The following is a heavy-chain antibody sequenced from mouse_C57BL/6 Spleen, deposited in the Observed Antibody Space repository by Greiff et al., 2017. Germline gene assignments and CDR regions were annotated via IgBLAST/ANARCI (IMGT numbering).Heavy chain of an antibody. D-gene: IGHD4-1*01. CDR3: ARSLTGVFDD. Sequence: QVQLQQPGAELVKPGASVKLSCKASGYTFTSYWMQWVKQRPGQGLEWIGEIDPSDSYTNYNQKFKGKATLTVDTSSSTAYMQLSSLTSEDSAVYYCARSLTGVFDDWGQGTTLTVAS. J-gene: IGHJ2*01. CDR2: IDPSDSYT. CDR1: GYTFTSYW. V-gene: IGHV1-50*01.